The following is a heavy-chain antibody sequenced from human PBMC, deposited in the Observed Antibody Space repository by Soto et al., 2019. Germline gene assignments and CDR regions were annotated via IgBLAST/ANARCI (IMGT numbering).Heavy chain of an antibody. CDR1: GGTFSSYT. V-gene: IGHV1-69*08. CDR2: IIPILGIA. D-gene: IGHD1-26*01. Sequence: QVQLVQSGAEVKKPGSSVKVSCKASGGTFSSYTISWVRQAPGQGLEWMGRIIPILGIANYAQKFQGRVTXXAXNXXSTAYMELSILRSEDTAVYYCARDSRPTVHGSFDYWGQGTLVTVSS. J-gene: IGHJ4*02. CDR3: ARDSRPTVHGSFDY.